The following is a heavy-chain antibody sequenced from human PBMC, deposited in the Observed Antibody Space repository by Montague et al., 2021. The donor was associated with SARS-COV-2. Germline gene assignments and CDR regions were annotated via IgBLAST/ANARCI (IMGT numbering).Heavy chain of an antibody. Sequence: PALVKPTQTLTLTCSFSGFSLSTSGVGVGWIRQPPGKALECLALIYWNDDKRYSPSLNSRLTVTKDTSRNQVVLTVANMDPVDTATYYCALTRVSYDILTGYYHRDAFDIWGQGTMVTVSS. V-gene: IGHV2-5*01. CDR3: ALTRVSYDILTGYYHRDAFDI. CDR1: GFSLSTSGVG. D-gene: IGHD3-9*01. J-gene: IGHJ3*02. CDR2: IYWNDDK.